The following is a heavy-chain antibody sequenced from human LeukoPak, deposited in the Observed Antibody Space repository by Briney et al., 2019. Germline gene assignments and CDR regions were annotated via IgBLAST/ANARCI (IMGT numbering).Heavy chain of an antibody. Sequence: GGSLRLSCAASGFTFSSYAMTWVRQAPGKGLEWVSGISGGNGATYYADSVKGRFTISTDNSKKTLYLQMNSLRVEDTAVYYCAKSYYYGSGSPSLDYWGQGTLVTVSS. V-gene: IGHV3-23*01. CDR2: ISGGNGAT. J-gene: IGHJ4*02. CDR1: GFTFSSYA. CDR3: AKSYYYGSGSPSLDY. D-gene: IGHD3-10*01.